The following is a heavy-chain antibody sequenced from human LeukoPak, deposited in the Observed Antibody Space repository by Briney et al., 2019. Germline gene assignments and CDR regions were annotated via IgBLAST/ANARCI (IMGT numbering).Heavy chain of an antibody. CDR1: GGSISSGSYY. D-gene: IGHD4-17*01. V-gene: IGHV4-61*02. CDR2: IYTSGST. J-gene: IGHJ3*02. CDR3: ARDLGRYGDRDAFDI. Sequence: SETLSLTCTVSGGSISSGSYYWSWIRQPAGKGLEWIGRIYTSGSTNYNPSLKSRVTISVDTSKNQFSLKLSSVTAADTAVYYCARDLGRYGDRDAFDIWGQGTMVTVSS.